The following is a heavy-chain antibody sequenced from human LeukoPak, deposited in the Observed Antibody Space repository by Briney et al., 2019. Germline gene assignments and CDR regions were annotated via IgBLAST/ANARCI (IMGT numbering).Heavy chain of an antibody. D-gene: IGHD3-10*01. V-gene: IGHV3-33*01. Sequence: GGSLRLSCVASGFMFSVYGMHWVRQAPGKGLEWVAVIWNDGSNKYYADSVRGRFTISRDNSKNTLYLQMNSLRAEDTAVYSCARASGPFDYWGQGTLVTVSS. CDR2: IWNDGSNK. CDR1: GFMFSVYG. CDR3: ARASGPFDY. J-gene: IGHJ4*02.